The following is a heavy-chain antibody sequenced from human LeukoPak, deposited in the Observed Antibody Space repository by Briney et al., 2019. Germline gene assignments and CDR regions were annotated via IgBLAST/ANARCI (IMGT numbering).Heavy chain of an antibody. CDR3: ARTLYCSGDCAHAFDI. J-gene: IGHJ3*02. CDR2: IYDSGST. D-gene: IGHD2-21*02. CDR1: GGSISSYY. V-gene: IGHV4-59*01. Sequence: SETLSLTCTVSGGSISSYYWSWIRQPPGKGLEWIGYIYDSGSTNYNPSLKSRVTISVDMSKNQFSLKLTSVTAADTAVYYCARTLYCSGDCAHAFDIWGQGTMVTVSS.